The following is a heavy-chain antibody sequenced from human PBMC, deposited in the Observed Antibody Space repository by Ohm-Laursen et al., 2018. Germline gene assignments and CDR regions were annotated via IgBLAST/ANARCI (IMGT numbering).Heavy chain of an antibody. Sequence: SETLSLTCAVYGGSFSGYYWSWIRQPPGKGLEWIGEINHSGSTKYNSSFKSRVTISVDTSKNQFSLNLRSVTTADTAVYYCASGHNYGYDNYYYGMDVWGQGTTVTVSS. J-gene: IGHJ6*02. CDR1: GGSFSGYY. D-gene: IGHD3-16*01. CDR2: INHSGST. V-gene: IGHV4-34*01. CDR3: ASGHNYGYDNYYYGMDV.